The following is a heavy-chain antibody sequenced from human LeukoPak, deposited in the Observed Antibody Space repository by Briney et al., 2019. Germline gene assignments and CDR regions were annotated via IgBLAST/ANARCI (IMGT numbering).Heavy chain of an antibody. CDR1: GGSISTIPLY. CDR2: IFDTGST. CDR3: ARLHFYGSGVDP. D-gene: IGHD3-10*01. Sequence: PSETLSLTCTVSGGSISTIPLYWGWIRQPPGKGLEWIGSIFDTGSTYDNPSLKSRVTISVDTSRNQFSLKLSSVTAADTAVYYCARLHFYGSGVDPWGQGTLVTVSS. V-gene: IGHV4-39*01. J-gene: IGHJ5*02.